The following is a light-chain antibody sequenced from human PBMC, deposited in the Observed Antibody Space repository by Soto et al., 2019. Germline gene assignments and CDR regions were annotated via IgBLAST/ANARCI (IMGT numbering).Light chain of an antibody. V-gene: IGKV3-20*01. Sequence: DILLTQSPGTLSLSPGERATLSCRASQSLNSSYLAWYQQKPGQAPRLLIYDASSRATGIPDRFSGSGSGTDFTLTISSLQPEDFAVYYCQQDYNLPFTFGQGTRLEIK. CDR2: DAS. CDR1: QSLNSSY. J-gene: IGKJ5*01. CDR3: QQDYNLPFT.